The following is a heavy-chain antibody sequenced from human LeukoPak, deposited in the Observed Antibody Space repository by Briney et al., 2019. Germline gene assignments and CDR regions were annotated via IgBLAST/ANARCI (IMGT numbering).Heavy chain of an antibody. Sequence: PGGSLRLSCAASGFTFSSYSMNWVRQAPGKGLEWVSYISSSSSTIYYADSVKGRFTISRDNAKNSLYLQMNSLRAEDTAVYYCARDRGGISSWYGGSLAYFDCWGQGTLVTVSS. J-gene: IGHJ4*02. CDR3: ARDRGGISSWYGGSLAYFDC. CDR1: GFTFSSYS. D-gene: IGHD6-13*01. CDR2: ISSSSSTI. V-gene: IGHV3-48*04.